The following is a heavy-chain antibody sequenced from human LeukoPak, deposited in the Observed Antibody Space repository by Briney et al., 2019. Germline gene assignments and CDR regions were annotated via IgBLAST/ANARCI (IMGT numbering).Heavy chain of an antibody. V-gene: IGHV3-11*04. CDR3: GRDLPRRAHEDY. CDR2: ISGSGNIT. J-gene: IGHJ4*02. Sequence: GRTLRLSRVPSRFSPSDYDMSWVRAAPGRGPGWIANISGSGNITYHVDSVKSRFTIARDNAKNSLYLQMDSLRAKDTAVYYCGRDLPRRAHEDYWGQGTLVTVSS. CDR1: RFSPSDYD.